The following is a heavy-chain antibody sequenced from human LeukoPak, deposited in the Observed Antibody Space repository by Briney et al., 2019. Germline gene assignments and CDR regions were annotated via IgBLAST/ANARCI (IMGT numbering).Heavy chain of an antibody. J-gene: IGHJ4*02. Sequence: SETLSLTCAVYGGSISSYYWSWIRQPPGKGLEWIGEINHSGSTNYNPSLKSRVTISVDTSKNQFSLKLSSVTAADTAVYYCARDLDGGYFDYWGQGTLVTVSS. CDR1: GGSISSYY. CDR3: ARDLDGGYFDY. V-gene: IGHV4-34*01. CDR2: INHSGST.